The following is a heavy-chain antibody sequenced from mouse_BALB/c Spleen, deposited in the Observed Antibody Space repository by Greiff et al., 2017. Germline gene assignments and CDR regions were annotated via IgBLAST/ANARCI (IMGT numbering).Heavy chain of an antibody. D-gene: IGHD1-2*01. Sequence: EVQLQQSGAELVKPGASVKLSCTASGFNIKDTYMHWVKQRPEQGLEWIGRIDPANGNTKYDPKFQGKATITADTSSNTAYLQLSSLTSEDTAVYYCARCSTTAYWYFDVWGAGTTVTVSS. CDR3: ARCSTTAYWYFDV. CDR1: GFNIKDTY. J-gene: IGHJ1*01. V-gene: IGHV14-3*02. CDR2: IDPANGNT.